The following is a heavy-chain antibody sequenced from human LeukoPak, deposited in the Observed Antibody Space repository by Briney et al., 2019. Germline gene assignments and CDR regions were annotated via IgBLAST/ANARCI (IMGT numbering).Heavy chain of an antibody. J-gene: IGHJ4*02. D-gene: IGHD5-18*01. Sequence: GGSLRLSCAASGFTFNYYAMSWVRQAPGKGLEWVSTLGKSGSTYYADSVKGRFTISRDNSKSTLYLQINSLRAEDTAVYYCAKRDSAGLHYFDYWGQGTLVTVSS. CDR1: GFTFNYYA. V-gene: IGHV3-23*01. CDR2: LGKSGST. CDR3: AKRDSAGLHYFDY.